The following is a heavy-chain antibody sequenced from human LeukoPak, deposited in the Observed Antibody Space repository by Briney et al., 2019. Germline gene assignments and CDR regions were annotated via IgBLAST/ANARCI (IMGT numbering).Heavy chain of an antibody. V-gene: IGHV4-34*01. CDR2: INHSGST. Sequence: SETLSLTCAVYGGSFSGYYWSWIRQPPGKGLEWIGEINHSGSTNYNPSLKSRVTISVDTSKDQFSLKLSSVTAADTAVYYCARGQEIQLWSYYFDYWGQGTLVTVSS. D-gene: IGHD5-18*01. J-gene: IGHJ4*02. CDR3: ARGQEIQLWSYYFDY. CDR1: GGSFSGYY.